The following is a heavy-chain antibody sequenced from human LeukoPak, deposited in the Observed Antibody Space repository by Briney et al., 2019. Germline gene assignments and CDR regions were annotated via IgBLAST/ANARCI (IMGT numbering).Heavy chain of an antibody. J-gene: IGHJ5*02. CDR1: GYTLTGYY. D-gene: IGHD3-16*02. CDR3: ARDKLGLGELSLYDQ. CDR2: MNPKNGGT. V-gene: IGHV1-2*02. Sequence: ASVKVSCKASGYTLTGYYMHWVRQAPGHGLEWMGWMNPKNGGTKYAQKFQGRVTMTRATSISTAYMELSRLRSDDTAMYYCARDKLGLGELSLYDQWGQGTLVTVFS.